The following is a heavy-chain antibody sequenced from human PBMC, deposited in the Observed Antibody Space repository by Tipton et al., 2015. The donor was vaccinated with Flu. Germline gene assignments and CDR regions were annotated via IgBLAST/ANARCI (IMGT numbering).Heavy chain of an antibody. CDR2: IYYSGST. Sequence: LSCTVSGGSISSYYWSWIRQPPGKGLEWIGYIYYSGSTNYNPSLKSRVTISVDTSKNQFSLKLSSVTAADTAVYYCARDPTVGAVRGYFDYWGQGTLVTVSS. J-gene: IGHJ4*02. D-gene: IGHD1-26*01. V-gene: IGHV4-59*01. CDR1: GGSISSYY. CDR3: ARDPTVGAVRGYFDY.